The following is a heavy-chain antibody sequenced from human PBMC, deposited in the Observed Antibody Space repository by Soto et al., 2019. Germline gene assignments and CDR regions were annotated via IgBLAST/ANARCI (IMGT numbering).Heavy chain of an antibody. V-gene: IGHV1-24*01. CDR3: ATLLGYCSSTSCYPLPFDY. CDR1: GYTLTELS. D-gene: IGHD2-2*01. Sequence: ASVKVSCKVSGYTLTELSMHWVRQAPGKGLEWMGGFDPEDSETIYAQKFQGRVTMTEDTSTDTAYMELSSLRSEDTAVYYCATLLGYCSSTSCYPLPFDYWGQGTLVTVSS. J-gene: IGHJ4*02. CDR2: FDPEDSET.